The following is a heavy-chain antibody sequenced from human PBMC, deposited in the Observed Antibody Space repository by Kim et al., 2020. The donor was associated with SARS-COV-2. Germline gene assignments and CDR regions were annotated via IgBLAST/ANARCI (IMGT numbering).Heavy chain of an antibody. CDR3: ARSGGTGQAQFDY. CDR1: GYSISSYNW. D-gene: IGHD3-10*01. Sequence: SETLSLTCAVSGYSISSYNWWGWIRQPPGNGLEWIGYIYYSGGTFYNPFLKSRVTMSLDTSKNQFSLKLTSVTAVDTALYYCARSGGTGQAQFDYWGQGTLVTVSS. J-gene: IGHJ4*02. CDR2: IYYSGGT. V-gene: IGHV4-28*01.